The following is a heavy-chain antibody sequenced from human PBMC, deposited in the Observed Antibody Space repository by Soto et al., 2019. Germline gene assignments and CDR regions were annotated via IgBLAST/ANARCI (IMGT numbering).Heavy chain of an antibody. Sequence: ASVKVSCKVSGYTFTGYYMHWVRQAPGQGLEWMGWINPNSGGTNYAQKFQGRVTMTRDTSISTAYMELSRLRSDDTAVYYCARDVVVVPAALFDPWGQGTLVTVSS. V-gene: IGHV1-2*02. CDR1: GYTFTGYY. CDR3: ARDVVVVPAALFDP. J-gene: IGHJ5*02. CDR2: INPNSGGT. D-gene: IGHD2-2*01.